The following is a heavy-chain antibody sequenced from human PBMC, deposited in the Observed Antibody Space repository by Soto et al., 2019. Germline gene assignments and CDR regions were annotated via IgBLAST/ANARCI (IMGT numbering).Heavy chain of an antibody. CDR1: GFTFSSYW. Sequence: GGSLRLSCAASGFTFSSYWMHWVRQAPGKGLVWVSRINSDGSSTSYADSVKGRFTISRDNSKNTLYLQMNSLRAEDTAVYYCAREPSYYDILTGYQTYFDYWGQGTLVTVSS. CDR3: AREPSYYDILTGYQTYFDY. D-gene: IGHD3-9*01. J-gene: IGHJ4*02. V-gene: IGHV3-74*01. CDR2: INSDGSST.